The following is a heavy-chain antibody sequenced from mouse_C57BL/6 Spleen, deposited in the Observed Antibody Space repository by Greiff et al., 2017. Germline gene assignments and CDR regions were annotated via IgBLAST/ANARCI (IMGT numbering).Heavy chain of an antibody. CDR2: IWSGGST. J-gene: IGHJ4*01. CDR3: ARNRKGLDYDYDGGHYAMDY. CDR1: GFSLTSYG. D-gene: IGHD2-4*01. V-gene: IGHV2-2*01. Sequence: QVQLQQSGPGLVQPSQSLSITCTVSGFSLTSYGVHWVRQSPGKGLEWLGVIWSGGSTDYNAAFISRLSISKDNSKSQVFFKMNSLQADDTAIYYCARNRKGLDYDYDGGHYAMDYWGQGTSVTVSS.